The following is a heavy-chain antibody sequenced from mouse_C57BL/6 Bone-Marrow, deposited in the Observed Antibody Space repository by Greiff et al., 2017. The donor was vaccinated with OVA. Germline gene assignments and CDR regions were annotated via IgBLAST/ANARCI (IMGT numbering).Heavy chain of an antibody. D-gene: IGHD2-5*01. V-gene: IGHV1-77*01. Sequence: QVQLQQSGAELVKPGASVKISCKASGYTFTDYYINWVQQRPGQGLEWIGKIGPGSGSTYYNEKLKGKATLTADKASSTAYMQLSSRTSEDSAVYFYARDYSNYDYWGQGTTLTVSS. CDR2: IGPGSGST. J-gene: IGHJ2*01. CDR3: ARDYSNYDY. CDR1: GYTFTDYY.